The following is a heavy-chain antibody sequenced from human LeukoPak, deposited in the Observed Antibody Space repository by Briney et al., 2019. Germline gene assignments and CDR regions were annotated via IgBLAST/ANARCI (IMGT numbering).Heavy chain of an antibody. CDR3: ARENIVVVPAAIVWFDP. Sequence: SETLSLTCTVSGGSFSNYYWSWIRQPPGKGLEWIGYIYYSGSTNYNPSLKSRVTVSVDTSKNQFSLKLRSVTAADTAVYYCARENIVVVPAAIVWFDPWGQGTLVTVSS. CDR1: GGSFSNYY. V-gene: IGHV4-59*01. CDR2: IYYSGST. J-gene: IGHJ5*02. D-gene: IGHD2-2*01.